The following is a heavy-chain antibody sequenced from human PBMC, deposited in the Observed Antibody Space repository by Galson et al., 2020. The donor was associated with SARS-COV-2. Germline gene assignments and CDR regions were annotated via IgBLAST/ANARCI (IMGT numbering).Heavy chain of an antibody. CDR1: GGSISSGSYY. V-gene: IGHV4-61*02. CDR3: ARERWYYYGSGSRRNNWYFDL. CDR2: IYTSGST. J-gene: IGHJ2*01. Sequence: SEPLSLTCTVSGGSISSGSYYWSWIRQPAGKGLEWIGRIYTSGSTNYNPSLKSRVTISVDTSKNQFSLKLSSVTAADTAVYYCARERWYYYGSGSRRNNWYFDLWGRGTLVTVSS. D-gene: IGHD3-10*01.